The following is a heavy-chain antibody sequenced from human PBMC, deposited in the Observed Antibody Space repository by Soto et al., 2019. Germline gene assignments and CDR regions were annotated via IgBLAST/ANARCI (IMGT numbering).Heavy chain of an antibody. CDR1: GYTFTGYY. CDR3: ARVGGFLAASKTDMYA. CDR2: INPNSGGT. V-gene: IGHV1-2*04. Sequence: ASVKVSCKASGYTFTGYYMHWVRQAPGQGLEWMGWINPNSGGTNYAQKFQGWVTMTRDTSISTAYMELSRLRSDDTAVYYCARVGGFLAASKTDMYARGIGTALPVSS. J-gene: IGHJ6*04. D-gene: IGHD3-3*01.